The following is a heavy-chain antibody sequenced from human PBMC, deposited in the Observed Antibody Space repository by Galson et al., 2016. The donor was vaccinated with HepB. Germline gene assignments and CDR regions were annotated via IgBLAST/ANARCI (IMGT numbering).Heavy chain of an antibody. CDR2: ISPTSST. V-gene: IGHV4-4*07. CDR1: GGAISRNS. Sequence: SETLSLTCTVSGGAISRNSWAWIRQPAGKGLEWIGRISPTSSTNYNPSLQSRISMSIDTSMNQFTLNLRSVTAADKAVYYCARDRGSYPDFGDDYYMDVWGKGTTVTVSS. CDR3: ARDRGSYPDFGDDYYMDV. J-gene: IGHJ6*03. D-gene: IGHD3/OR15-3a*01.